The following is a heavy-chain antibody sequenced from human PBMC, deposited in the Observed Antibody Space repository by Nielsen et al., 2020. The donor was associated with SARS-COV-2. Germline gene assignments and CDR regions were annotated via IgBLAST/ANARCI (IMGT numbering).Heavy chain of an antibody. V-gene: IGHV1-2*02. J-gene: IGHJ1*01. Sequence: ASVKVSCKASGYMFIGYYIHWVRQAPGQGLEWMGWINPNSGSTTFAQNFRGRVTTTRDTSSSTAYMELRSLRSDDTAVYFCARGTVVVAATLYFQHWGQGTLVTVSS. CDR1: GYMFIGYY. CDR2: INPNSGST. D-gene: IGHD2-15*01. CDR3: ARGTVVVAATLYFQH.